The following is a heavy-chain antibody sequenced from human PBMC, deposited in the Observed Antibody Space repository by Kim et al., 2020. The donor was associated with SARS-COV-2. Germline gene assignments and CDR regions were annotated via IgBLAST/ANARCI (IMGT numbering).Heavy chain of an antibody. Sequence: LKSRVTISVDTSKNQFSLKLSSVTAADTAVYYCARGDGVVVAATERYFDYWGQGTLVTVSS. V-gene: IGHV4-31*02. J-gene: IGHJ4*02. CDR3: ARGDGVVVAATERYFDY. D-gene: IGHD2-15*01.